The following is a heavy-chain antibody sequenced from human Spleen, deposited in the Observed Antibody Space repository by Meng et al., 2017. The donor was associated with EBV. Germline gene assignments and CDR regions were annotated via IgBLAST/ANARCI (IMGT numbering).Heavy chain of an antibody. J-gene: IGHJ4*02. CDR3: AMSGSYWDY. CDR2: INHSGST. CDR1: GGSFSGYY. V-gene: IGHV4-34*01. D-gene: IGHD1-26*01. Sequence: QVPLRQWGAGLLKPSVTLSLTCAVYGGSFSGYYWSWIRQPPGKGLEWIGEINHSGSTNYNPSLKSRVTISVDTSKNQFSLKLSSVTAADTAVYYCAMSGSYWDYWGQGTLVTVSS.